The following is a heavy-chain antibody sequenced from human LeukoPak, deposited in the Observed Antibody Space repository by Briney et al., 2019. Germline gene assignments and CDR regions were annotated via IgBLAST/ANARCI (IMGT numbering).Heavy chain of an antibody. CDR3: ARSGYSAFDY. V-gene: IGHV4-39*07. J-gene: IGHJ4*02. D-gene: IGHD5-18*01. CDR1: GGSISSSSYY. Sequence: SETLSLTCTVSGGSISSSSYYWGWIRQPPGKGLEWIGSIYYSGSTYYNPSLKSRVTISVDTSKNRFSLKLSSVTAADTAVYYCARSGYSAFDYWGQGTLVSVSS. CDR2: IYYSGST.